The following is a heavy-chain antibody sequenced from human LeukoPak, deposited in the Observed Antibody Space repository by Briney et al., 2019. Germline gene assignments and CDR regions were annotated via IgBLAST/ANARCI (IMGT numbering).Heavy chain of an antibody. Sequence: ASVKVSCKASGYTFTGYYMHWVRQAPGQGLEWMGWINPNSGGTNYAQKFQGRLTMTRDTSISTAYMELSRLRSDDTAVYYCARGVWASYRQGTLYYFDYWGQGTLVTVSS. CDR1: GYTFTGYY. V-gene: IGHV1-2*02. J-gene: IGHJ4*02. CDR3: ARGVWASYRQGTLYYFDY. CDR2: INPNSGGT. D-gene: IGHD3-16*02.